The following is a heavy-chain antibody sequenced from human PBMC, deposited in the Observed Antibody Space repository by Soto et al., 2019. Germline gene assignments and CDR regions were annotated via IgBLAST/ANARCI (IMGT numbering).Heavy chain of an antibody. J-gene: IGHJ3*02. CDR1: GGTFSSYA. V-gene: IGHV1-69*01. CDR3: ARGRYCGSTSCPRGGAFDI. D-gene: IGHD2-2*01. Sequence: QVQLVQSGAEVKKPGSSVKVSCKASGGTFSSYAISWVRQAPGQGLEWMGGIIPIFGTANYAQKFQGRVTITADESTSTAYMELSSLRSEATAVYYCARGRYCGSTSCPRGGAFDIWGQGQWSPSLQ. CDR2: IIPIFGTA.